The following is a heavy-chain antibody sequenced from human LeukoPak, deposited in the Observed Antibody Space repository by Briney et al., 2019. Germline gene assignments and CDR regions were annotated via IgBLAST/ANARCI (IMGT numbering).Heavy chain of an antibody. D-gene: IGHD3-22*01. CDR2: FSLRGGS. J-gene: IGHJ4*02. CDR3: ARAQDFSDSSGPNYLDF. Sequence: SETLSLTCTVSGYSLSSGFFCDWIRPSPGKGLEWIGSFSLRGGSYHNPSLKSRVTISVDTSKNQFSLKLLSVTAADTAVYYCARAQDFSDSSGPNYLDFWGQGILVTVSS. V-gene: IGHV4-38-2*02. CDR1: GYSLSSGFF.